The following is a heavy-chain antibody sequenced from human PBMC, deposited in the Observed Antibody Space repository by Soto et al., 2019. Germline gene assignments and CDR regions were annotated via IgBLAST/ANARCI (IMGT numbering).Heavy chain of an antibody. CDR2: INPSGGNT. J-gene: IGHJ4*02. CDR1: GYTFTSYY. D-gene: IGHD6-13*01. CDR3: ARDDIAAAGYLVY. V-gene: IGHV1-46*01. Sequence: ASVKVSCKASGYTFTSYYMHWVRQAPGQGLEWMGIINPSGGNTSYAQKLQGRVTMTTDTSTSTAYMELRSLRSDDTAVYYCARDDIAAAGYLVYWGQGSLVTVSS.